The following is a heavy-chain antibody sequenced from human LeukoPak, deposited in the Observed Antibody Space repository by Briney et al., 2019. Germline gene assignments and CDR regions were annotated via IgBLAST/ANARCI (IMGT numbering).Heavy chain of an antibody. D-gene: IGHD3-9*01. J-gene: IGHJ5*02. V-gene: IGHV3-74*01. CDR1: GFTFSSYW. CDR2: INSDGSST. Sequence: GGSLRLSCAASGFTFSSYWMHWVRQAPGKGLVWVSRINSDGSSTNYADSVKGRFTISRDNAKNTLYLQMNSLRAEDTAVYYCARDWNVLRYFDWLLPPNWFDPWGQGTLVTVSS. CDR3: ARDWNVLRYFDWLLPPNWFDP.